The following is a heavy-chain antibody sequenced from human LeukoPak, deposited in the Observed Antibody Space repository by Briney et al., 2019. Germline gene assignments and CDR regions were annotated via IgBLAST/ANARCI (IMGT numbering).Heavy chain of an antibody. CDR1: GGSISSYY. CDR2: IYYSGST. Sequence: SETLSLTCTVSGGSISSYYWSWIRQPPGKGLEWIGYIYYSGSTNYTPSLKSRVTISVDTSKNQFSLKLSSVTAADTAVYYWARGDRYDSSGYSWGQGTLVTVSS. D-gene: IGHD3-22*01. CDR3: ARGDRYDSSGYS. V-gene: IGHV4-59*01. J-gene: IGHJ4*02.